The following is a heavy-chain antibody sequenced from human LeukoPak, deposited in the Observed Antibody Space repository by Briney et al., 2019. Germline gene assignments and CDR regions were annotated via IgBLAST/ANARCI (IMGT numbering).Heavy chain of an antibody. J-gene: IGHJ4*02. CDR2: IYYSGST. Sequence: SETLSLTCTVSGGSISSYYWSWIRQPPGKGLEWIGYIYYSGSTNYNPSLKSRVTISVDTSKNQFSLKLSSVTAADTAVYYCARGSSWYGTGFDYWGQGTLVTVSS. V-gene: IGHV4-59*12. D-gene: IGHD6-13*01. CDR3: ARGSSWYGTGFDY. CDR1: GGSISSYY.